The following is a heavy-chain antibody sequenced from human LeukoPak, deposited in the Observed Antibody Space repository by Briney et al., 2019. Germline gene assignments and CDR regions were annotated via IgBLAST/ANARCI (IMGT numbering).Heavy chain of an antibody. CDR3: ARQSSGIAATDKIDY. Sequence: GGSLRLSCAASGFTFSSYAMTWVRQAPGKGLEWVSSFTSMRRTIYYADSVKGRFTISRDDAKKSLYLQMNSLRVEDTAIYYCARQSSGIAATDKIDYWGQGTLVTVSS. CDR1: GFTFSSYA. J-gene: IGHJ4*02. CDR2: FTSMRRTI. V-gene: IGHV3-21*01. D-gene: IGHD6-13*01.